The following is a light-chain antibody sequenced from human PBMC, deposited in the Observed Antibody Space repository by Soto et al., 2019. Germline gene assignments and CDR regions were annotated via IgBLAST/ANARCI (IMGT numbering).Light chain of an antibody. CDR2: EVS. J-gene: IGLJ1*01. V-gene: IGLV2-14*01. Sequence: QSALTQPASVSGSPGQSITISCTGTSSDVGGYNYVSWYQQHPGKAPKLMIYEVSNRPSGVSNRFSGSKSGNTASLTISGLHAEDEADYYCSSYTSSSTDVFGTGTKVTGL. CDR1: SSDVGGYNY. CDR3: SSYTSSSTDV.